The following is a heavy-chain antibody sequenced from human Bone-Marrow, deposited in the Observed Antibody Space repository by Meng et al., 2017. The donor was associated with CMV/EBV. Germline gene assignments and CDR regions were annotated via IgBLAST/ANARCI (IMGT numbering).Heavy chain of an antibody. V-gene: IGHV1-18*01. J-gene: IGHJ6*02. Sequence: ASVKVSCKASGYTFSSYGISWVRQAPGQGLEWMGWISAYSGDTKYAQNFQGRVTMTTVKLTSTAYMELRSLRSDDTAVYYCARGYGGTVNPTIGYYYYGTDVWGQGTTVNVSS. D-gene: IGHD3-16*01. CDR1: GYTFSSYG. CDR2: ISAYSGDT. CDR3: ARGYGGTVNPTIGYYYYGTDV.